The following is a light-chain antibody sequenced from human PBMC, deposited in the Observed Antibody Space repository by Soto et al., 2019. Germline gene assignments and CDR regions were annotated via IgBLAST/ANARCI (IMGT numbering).Light chain of an antibody. Sequence: QSVLTQPASVSGSPGQSITISCTGTSGDVGGYYYVSWYQHHPGKAPKLLIYDVNNRPSGVSDRFSGSKSGNTASLTISGLQTEDEADYYCSSYTSIITVVFGGGTKVTVL. V-gene: IGLV2-14*01. CDR1: SGDVGGYYY. CDR2: DVN. CDR3: SSYTSIITVV. J-gene: IGLJ2*01.